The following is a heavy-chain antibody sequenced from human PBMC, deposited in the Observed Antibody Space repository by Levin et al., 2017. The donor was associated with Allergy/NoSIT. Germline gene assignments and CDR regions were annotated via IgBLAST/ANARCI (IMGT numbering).Heavy chain of an antibody. Sequence: GGSLRLSCTASGFTFGDYAMSWFRQAPGKGLEWVGFIRSKAYGGTTEYAASVKGRFTISRDDSKSIAYLQMNSLKTEDTAVYYCTRAVEMATNAPDYWGQGTLVTVSS. D-gene: IGHD5-24*01. CDR3: TRAVEMATNAPDY. CDR1: GFTFGDYA. CDR2: IRSKAYGGTT. J-gene: IGHJ4*02. V-gene: IGHV3-49*03.